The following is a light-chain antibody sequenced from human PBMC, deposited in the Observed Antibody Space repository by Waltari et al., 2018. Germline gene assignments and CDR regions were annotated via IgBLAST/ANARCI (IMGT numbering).Light chain of an antibody. V-gene: IGKV1-39*01. J-gene: IGKJ1*01. CDR3: QQTSSAPFT. CDR1: QSIGGH. CDR2: AVS. Sequence: DIQMTQSPSSLSPSVGARVPITCRESQSIGGHLNWYQHKPGKATKLLMFAVSSLHSGVPSRFSGSSSAPEFTLTIDNLQPEDFAIYYCQQTSSAPFTFGPGTRVEIK.